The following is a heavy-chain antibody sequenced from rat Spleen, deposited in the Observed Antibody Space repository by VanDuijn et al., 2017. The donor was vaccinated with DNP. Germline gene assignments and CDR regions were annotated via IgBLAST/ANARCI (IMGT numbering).Heavy chain of an antibody. Sequence: EVLLVESDGGLVQPGRSLKLSCAVSGFTFSDYYMAWVRQAPAKGLEWVATIIYDGSRTYYRDSVKGRFTISRDNAKSTLYLQMDSLRSEDTATYYCARHREGYYDGTYYYTLYFDYWGQGVMVTVSS. CDR1: GFTFSDYY. V-gene: IGHV5S10*01. J-gene: IGHJ2*01. CDR2: IIYDGSRT. D-gene: IGHD1-12*02. CDR3: ARHREGYYDGTYYYTLYFDY.